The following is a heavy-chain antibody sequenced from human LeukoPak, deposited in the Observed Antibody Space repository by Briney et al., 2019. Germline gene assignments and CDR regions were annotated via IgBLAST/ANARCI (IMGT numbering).Heavy chain of an antibody. V-gene: IGHV4-59*01. J-gene: IGHJ2*01. CDR3: ARVEGVYFDL. CDR1: GDSISSYY. Sequence: PSETLSLPCTFCGDSISSYYWSWIRQPPGKGLEWIGYIYYSGSTNYNPSRQSRITISVDTSKNQFSLKLSSVTAADTAVYYCARVEGVYFDLWGRGTLVTVSS. CDR2: IYYSGST.